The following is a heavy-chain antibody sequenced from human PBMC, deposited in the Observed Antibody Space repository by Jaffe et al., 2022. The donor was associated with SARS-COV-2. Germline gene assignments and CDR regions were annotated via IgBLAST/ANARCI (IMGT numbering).Heavy chain of an antibody. D-gene: IGHD3-22*01. Sequence: EVQLVESGGGLVKPGGSLRLSCAASGFTFSSYSMNWVRQAPGKGLEWVSSISSSSSYIYYADSVKGRFTISRDNAKNSLYLQMNSLRAEDTAVYYCARDLYDSSGTIYLDAFDIWGQGTMVTVSS. J-gene: IGHJ3*02. CDR3: ARDLYDSSGTIYLDAFDI. V-gene: IGHV3-21*01. CDR1: GFTFSSYS. CDR2: ISSSSSYI.